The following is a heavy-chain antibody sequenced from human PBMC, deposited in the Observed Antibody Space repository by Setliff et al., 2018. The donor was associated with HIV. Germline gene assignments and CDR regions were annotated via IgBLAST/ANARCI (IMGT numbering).Heavy chain of an antibody. CDR1: GGSFSGYH. D-gene: IGHD5-18*01. V-gene: IGHV4-34*01. Sequence: SETLSLTCAVYGGSFSGYHWSWIRQPPGKGLEWIGEIDYSGSPNYNPSLKRRVTISIDTSKKQFSLRLASVTAADTAVYYCARVARYSYGSFESWGQGTLVTVSS. J-gene: IGHJ4*02. CDR3: ARVARYSYGSFES. CDR2: IDYSGSP.